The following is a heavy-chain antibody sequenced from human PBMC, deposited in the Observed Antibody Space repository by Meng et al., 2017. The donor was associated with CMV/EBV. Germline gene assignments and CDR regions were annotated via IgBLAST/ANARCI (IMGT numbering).Heavy chain of an antibody. D-gene: IGHD5-12*01. J-gene: IGHJ4*02. CDR1: GGTFSSYA. CDR2: IIPIFGTA. CDR3: ARGRAEYSGYDEFDY. Sequence: SGGTFSSYAIRWVRQAPGQGLEWMGGIIPIFGTATYAQKFQGSVTITADKSTSTAYMELSSLRSEDTAVYYCARGRAEYSGYDEFDYWGQGTLVTVSS. V-gene: IGHV1-69*06.